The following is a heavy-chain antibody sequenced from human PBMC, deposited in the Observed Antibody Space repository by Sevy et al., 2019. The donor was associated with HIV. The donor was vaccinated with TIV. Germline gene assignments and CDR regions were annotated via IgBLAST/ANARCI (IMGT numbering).Heavy chain of an antibody. CDR2: ISWNSASV. CDR3: AKVPGYSYGLALWYFDL. J-gene: IGHJ2*01. D-gene: IGHD5-18*01. CDR1: GFTFDHHA. V-gene: IGHV3-9*01. Sequence: SLKISCAASGFTFDHHAMHWVRQTPGKGLEWVSGISWNSASVAYADSVKGRFTISRDNAKKSLYLQRNSLRSEDTALYYCAKVPGYSYGLALWYFDLWGRGTLVTVSS.